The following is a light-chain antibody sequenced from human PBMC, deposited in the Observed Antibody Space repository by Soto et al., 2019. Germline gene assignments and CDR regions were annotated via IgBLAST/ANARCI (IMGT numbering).Light chain of an antibody. J-gene: IGKJ1*01. CDR3: QQTYRPPRT. V-gene: IGKV1-39*01. CDR2: DTS. Sequence: DIPMTQSPSSLSAYVGDSVSITCRASQSITIYSNWYQHKPGTAPKLLIYDTSNLQNGVPSRFSGSGSGTDFTLTISSLQPEDSATYYRQQTYRPPRTFGQGTKVDIK. CDR1: QSITIY.